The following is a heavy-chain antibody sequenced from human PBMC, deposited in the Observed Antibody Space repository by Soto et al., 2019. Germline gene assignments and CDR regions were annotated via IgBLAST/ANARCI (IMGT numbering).Heavy chain of an antibody. CDR1: GGSFSAYY. Sequence: SETLSLTCAVYGGSFSAYYWTWIRQPPGKGLEWIGEINPSGSTNYTPSLKSRLTMSLDTSKNHFSLKLTSVTAADTAVYYCARRGSRYSGLWGQAILVTVSS. CDR2: INPSGST. V-gene: IGHV4-34*01. CDR3: ARRGSRYSGL. D-gene: IGHD5-12*01. J-gene: IGHJ4*02.